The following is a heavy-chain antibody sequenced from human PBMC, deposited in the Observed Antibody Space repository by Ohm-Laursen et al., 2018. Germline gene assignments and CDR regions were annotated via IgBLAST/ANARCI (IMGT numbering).Heavy chain of an antibody. Sequence: SLRLSCAASGFTFSSYSMNWVRQAPGKGLEWVSSISSSSSYIYYADSVKGRFTISRDNAKNSLYLQMNSLRAEDTAVYYCAKIAVAVDFYFDYWGQGTLVTVSS. D-gene: IGHD6-19*01. CDR2: ISSSSSYI. V-gene: IGHV3-21*01. CDR1: GFTFSSYS. CDR3: AKIAVAVDFYFDY. J-gene: IGHJ4*02.